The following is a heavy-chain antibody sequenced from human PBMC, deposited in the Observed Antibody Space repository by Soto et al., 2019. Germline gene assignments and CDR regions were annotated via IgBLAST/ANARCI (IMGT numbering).Heavy chain of an antibody. J-gene: IGHJ4*02. D-gene: IGHD6-13*01. V-gene: IGHV1-69*12. Sequence: QVQLVQSGAEVKKPGSSVKVSCKASGGTFSSYAISWVRQTPGQGLEWMGGIIPIFGTANYAQKFQGRVTITADESTSTAYMELSSLRSEDTAVYYCARVVAAAGILEYYFDYWGQGTLVTVSS. CDR3: ARVVAAAGILEYYFDY. CDR1: GGTFSSYA. CDR2: IIPIFGTA.